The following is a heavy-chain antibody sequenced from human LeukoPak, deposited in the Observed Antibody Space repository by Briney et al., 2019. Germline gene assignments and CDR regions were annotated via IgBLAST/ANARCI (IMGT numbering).Heavy chain of an antibody. Sequence: GGSLRLSCAASGFTVSNNYMSWIRQAPGKGLEGVSHISGSSTYTNYADSVKGRFTISRDNANNSLYLQMNSLTAEDTAVFYCARVGSRGYYFDYWGQGTLVSVSS. CDR2: ISGSSTYT. D-gene: IGHD1-26*01. CDR1: GFTVSNNY. J-gene: IGHJ4*02. V-gene: IGHV3-11*06. CDR3: ARVGSRGYYFDY.